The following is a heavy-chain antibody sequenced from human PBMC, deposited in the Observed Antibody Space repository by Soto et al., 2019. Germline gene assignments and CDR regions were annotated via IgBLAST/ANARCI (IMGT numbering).Heavy chain of an antibody. J-gene: IGHJ6*02. CDR2: IIPIFGTA. Sequence: SVKVSCKASGGTFSSYAISWVRQAPGQGLEWMGGIIPIFGTANYAQKFQGRVTITADESTSTAYMELSSLRSEDTAVYYCARDGQQLPPGGMDVWGQGTTVTVSS. CDR3: ARDGQQLPPGGMDV. V-gene: IGHV1-69*13. CDR1: GGTFSSYA. D-gene: IGHD6-13*01.